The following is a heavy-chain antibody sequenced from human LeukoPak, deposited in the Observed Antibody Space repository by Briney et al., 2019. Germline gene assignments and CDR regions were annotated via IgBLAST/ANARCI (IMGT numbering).Heavy chain of an antibody. Sequence: GGSPRLSCAASGFTFSSYWMSWVRQAPGKGLEWVANIKQDGSEKYYVDSVKGRFTISRDNAKNSLYLQMNSLRAEDTAVYYCARDQHYDFWSGYLFRFESGSGFDPWGQGTLVTVSS. V-gene: IGHV3-7*01. J-gene: IGHJ5*02. CDR3: ARDQHYDFWSGYLFRFESGSGFDP. D-gene: IGHD3-3*01. CDR1: GFTFSSYW. CDR2: IKQDGSEK.